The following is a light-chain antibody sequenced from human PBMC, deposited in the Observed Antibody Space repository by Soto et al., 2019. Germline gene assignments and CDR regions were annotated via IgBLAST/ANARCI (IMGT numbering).Light chain of an antibody. CDR1: QTISTY. V-gene: IGKV1-39*01. Sequence: DIQMTQSPSSLSASVGDRVTITCRATQTISTYLNWYQHKPGKAPKLLSYAASSLQSGVPSRFSGSGSGTEFTLTISSLQPEDFASYYCQQSYSIPFTFGPGTKVDIK. CDR3: QQSYSIPFT. J-gene: IGKJ3*01. CDR2: AAS.